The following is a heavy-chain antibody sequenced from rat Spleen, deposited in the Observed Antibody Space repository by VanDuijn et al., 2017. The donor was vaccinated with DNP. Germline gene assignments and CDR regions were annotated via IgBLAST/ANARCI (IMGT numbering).Heavy chain of an antibody. J-gene: IGHJ2*01. V-gene: IGHV5-22*01. CDR1: GFTFSDYY. Sequence: EVQLVDSGGGLVQPGRSLKLFCAASGFTFSDYYMAWIRQAPTMGLEWVAYIRYDGGSTKYGDSVKGRFTISRDNAKNTLYLQMSSLRSEDMATYYCARWNSGHFDYWGQGVMVPVSS. CDR2: IRYDGGST. D-gene: IGHD4-3*01. CDR3: ARWNSGHFDY.